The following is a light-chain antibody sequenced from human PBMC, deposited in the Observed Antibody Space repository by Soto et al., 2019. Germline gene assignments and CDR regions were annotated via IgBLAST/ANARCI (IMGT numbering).Light chain of an antibody. Sequence: DIRMTQSPSSLSASVGDRVTITCRASQSISTYLSRNQQKPGKAPKLLIYGANSLQSRAPSRFTGSGSGTEFALTISSLQPEDCATYSGQQSYSNPPTFAQGDKLEIK. CDR1: QSISTY. CDR2: GAN. J-gene: IGKJ2*01. CDR3: QQSYSNPPT. V-gene: IGKV1-39*01.